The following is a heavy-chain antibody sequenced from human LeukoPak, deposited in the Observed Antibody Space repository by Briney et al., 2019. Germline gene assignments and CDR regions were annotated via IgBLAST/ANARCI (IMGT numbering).Heavy chain of an antibody. D-gene: IGHD5-24*01. J-gene: IGHJ4*02. V-gene: IGHV3-33*01. Sequence: PGRSLRLSCLSSGFTFSSYGMHWVRQAPGKGLEWVAFIWYDGSNKYYADSVKGRFTISRDNSENTLYLQMSSLRAEDTALYYCARDSGYGYNTFPTADYWGQGILVTVSS. CDR1: GFTFSSYG. CDR2: IWYDGSNK. CDR3: ARDSGYGYNTFPTADY.